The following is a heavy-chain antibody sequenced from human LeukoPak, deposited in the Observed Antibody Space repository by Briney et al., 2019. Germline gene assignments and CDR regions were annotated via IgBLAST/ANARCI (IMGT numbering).Heavy chain of an antibody. CDR2: IKQDGSGK. J-gene: IGHJ4*02. D-gene: IGHD3-10*01. V-gene: IGHV3-7*01. CDR1: GFTFSSYW. CDR3: ANLPNMGS. Sequence: GGSLTLSCAASGFTFSSYWMSWVRQAPGEGLEWVANIKQDGSGKYYVDSVKGRFTISRDNAKNSLYLQMNSLRVEDTAVYYCANLPNMGSWGQGTLVTVSS.